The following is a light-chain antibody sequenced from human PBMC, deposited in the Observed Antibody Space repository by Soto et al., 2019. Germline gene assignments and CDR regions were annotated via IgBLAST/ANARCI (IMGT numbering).Light chain of an antibody. CDR2: AAS. Sequence: DIQMTQSPSSLSASVGDRVTITCRASQSITTYLNWYQQKPGKAPKVLIYAASSLQSGVPSRFSGSGSGTDFTLTISSLQPEDFATYYCQQSYSNPRTCGQGTKVEIK. J-gene: IGKJ1*01. V-gene: IGKV1-39*01. CDR1: QSITTY. CDR3: QQSYSNPRT.